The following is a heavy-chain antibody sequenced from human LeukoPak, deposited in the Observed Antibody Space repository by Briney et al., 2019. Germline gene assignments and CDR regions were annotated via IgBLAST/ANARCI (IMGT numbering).Heavy chain of an antibody. Sequence: PGGSLRLSCAASGFTFSGYWMTWVRQAPGKGLEWVANIKQDGSEKYYVDSVKGRFTISRDNAKNSLYLQMNSLRAEDTAVYYCSVKHASIAFDLWGEGAMVIVSS. V-gene: IGHV3-7*01. CDR3: SVKHASIAFDL. J-gene: IGHJ3*01. CDR1: GFTFSGYW. CDR2: IKQDGSEK. D-gene: IGHD2/OR15-2a*01.